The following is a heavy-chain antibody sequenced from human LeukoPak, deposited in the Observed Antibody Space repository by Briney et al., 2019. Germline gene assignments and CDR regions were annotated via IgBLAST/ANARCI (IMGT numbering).Heavy chain of an antibody. J-gene: IGHJ5*02. D-gene: IGHD5-18*01. CDR3: ACFVDTAMVPPA. CDR2: IYYSGST. V-gene: IGHV4-39*07. CDR1: GGSISSSGYY. Sequence: SETLSLTCTVSGGSISSSGYYWGWIRQPPGKGLEWIGSIYYSGSTYYNPSLKSRVTISVDTSKNQFSLKLSSVTAADTAVYYCACFVDTAMVPPAWGQGTLVTVSS.